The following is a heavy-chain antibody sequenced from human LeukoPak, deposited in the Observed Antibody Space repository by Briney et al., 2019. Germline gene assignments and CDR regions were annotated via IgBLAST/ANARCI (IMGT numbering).Heavy chain of an antibody. Sequence: SETLSLTCTVSGGSISSYYWSWIRQPPGKGLEWIGYIYYSGRTDYNPSLKSRVTISVDTSRNQFYLKLSSVTAADTAVYYCAREELGYCSGGNCHDAFDIWGQGTMVTVSS. CDR1: GGSISSYY. CDR3: AREELGYCSGGNCHDAFDI. V-gene: IGHV4-59*01. CDR2: IYYSGRT. J-gene: IGHJ3*02. D-gene: IGHD2-15*01.